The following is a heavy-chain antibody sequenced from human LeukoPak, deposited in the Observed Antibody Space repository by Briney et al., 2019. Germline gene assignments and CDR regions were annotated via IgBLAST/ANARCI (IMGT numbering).Heavy chain of an antibody. CDR3: ARDSEGCFDY. Sequence: PGGSLRLSCAASGFTFGTFDMSWVRQAPGKGLEWVSTLACLDASCTEYYADSVKGRFSISRDTSKSTLSLQMNSLRVEDTAKYYCARDSEGCFDYWGQGTLVTVSA. V-gene: IGHV3-23*01. CDR1: GFTFGTFD. D-gene: IGHD3-10*01. J-gene: IGHJ4*02. CDR2: LACLDASCTE.